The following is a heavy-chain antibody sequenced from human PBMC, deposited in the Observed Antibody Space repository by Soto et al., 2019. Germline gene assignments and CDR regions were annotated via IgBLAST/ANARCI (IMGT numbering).Heavy chain of an antibody. CDR1: GDSVSSNSAA. V-gene: IGHV6-1*01. J-gene: IGHJ4*02. D-gene: IGHD2-2*01. CDR2: TYYRSKWYN. Sequence: QTLSLTCAISGDSVSSNSAACNLIRHSPSRGLEWLGRTYYRSKWYNDYAVSVKSRITINPDTSKNQFSLQLNSVTPEETAVYYCARQEGGVVVPAADPPGPQRTIFGVVAFDYWGQGTLVTVPS. CDR3: ARQEGGVVVPAADPPGPQRTIFGVVAFDY.